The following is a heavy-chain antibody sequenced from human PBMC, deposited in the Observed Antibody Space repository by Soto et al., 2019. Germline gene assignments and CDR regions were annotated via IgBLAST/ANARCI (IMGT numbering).Heavy chain of an antibody. J-gene: IGHJ4*03. D-gene: IGHD3-10*01. CDR3: QADEKFGQLSIF. Sequence: SVKVSCKASGGTFNNYVFTWVRQAPGQGLEWMGGIIPPFDTPYSVQKFVGRVTMTADESSGTVYMELSSLTSEDTAVYFCQADEKFGQLSIFWGLGTMVTVSS. V-gene: IGHV1-69*13. CDR1: GGTFNNYV. CDR2: IIPPFDTP.